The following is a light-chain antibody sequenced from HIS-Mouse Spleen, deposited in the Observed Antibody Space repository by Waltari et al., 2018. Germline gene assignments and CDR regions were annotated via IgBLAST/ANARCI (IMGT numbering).Light chain of an antibody. CDR3: QSYDSSNLV. CDR1: SGSIASNY. J-gene: IGLJ2*01. V-gene: IGLV6-57*04. CDR2: EDN. Sequence: NFMLTQPHSVSESPGKTVTISCTRSSGSIASNYVQWYQQRPGSAPATVIYEDNQRASGVTDRFSGSIDSSSNSASLTISGLKTEDEADYYCQSYDSSNLVFGGGTKLTVL.